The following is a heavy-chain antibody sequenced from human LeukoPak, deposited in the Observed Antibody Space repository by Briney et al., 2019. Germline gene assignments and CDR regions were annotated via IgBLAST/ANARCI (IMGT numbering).Heavy chain of an antibody. V-gene: IGHV3-7*04. CDR1: RFTFSGYW. J-gene: IGHJ4*02. CDR3: ARDLHGYYFDY. D-gene: IGHD5-24*01. CDR2: IKQDGREK. Sequence: GGPLRLSCAASRFTFSGYWMNWVRQAPGKGLEWVASIKQDGREKHSVDSVKGRFAISRDNAKNSLYLQMNSLRAEDTAVYYCARDLHGYYFDYWGQGTLVTVSS.